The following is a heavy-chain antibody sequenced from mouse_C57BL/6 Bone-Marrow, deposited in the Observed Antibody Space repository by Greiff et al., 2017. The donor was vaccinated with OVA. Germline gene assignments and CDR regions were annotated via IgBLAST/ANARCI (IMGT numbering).Heavy chain of an antibody. V-gene: IGHV1-81*01. CDR1: GYTFTSYG. CDR3: SSRGSHWYFDV. Sequence: VQLQQSGAELARPGASVKLSCKASGYTFTSYGISWVKQRPGQGLEWIGEICPRGGNTYYTEMFKGKATLTADKSSSTAYMVLRSLTSEDSAVSFCSSRGSHWYFDVWGTGTAVTVSS. CDR2: ICPRGGNT. J-gene: IGHJ1*03.